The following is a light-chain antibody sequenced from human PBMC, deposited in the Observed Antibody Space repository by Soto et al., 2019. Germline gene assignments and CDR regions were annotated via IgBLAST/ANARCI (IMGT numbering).Light chain of an antibody. J-gene: IGKJ1*01. CDR3: QQYNNWPRT. CDR1: QDISDY. V-gene: IGKV1-9*01. CDR2: AAS. Sequence: DIQMTQSPSTLSASVGDRVTITCRASQDISDYLAWYQQRPGKAPKLLIYAASTLQSGVPSRFSGSGSGTEFTLTISSLQSEDFAVYYCQQYNNWPRTFGQGTKVDIK.